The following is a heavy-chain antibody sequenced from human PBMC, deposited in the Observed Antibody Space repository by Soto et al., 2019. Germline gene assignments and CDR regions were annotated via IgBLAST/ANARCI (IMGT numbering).Heavy chain of an antibody. D-gene: IGHD5-12*01. CDR3: ARDIRGGGYDSADY. CDR1: GFTFSSYS. CDR2: ISSSSSTI. J-gene: IGHJ4*02. V-gene: IGHV3-48*01. Sequence: EVQLVESGGGLVQPGGSLRLSCAASGFTFSSYSMNWVRQAPGKGLEWVSYISSSSSTIYYADSVKGRFTISRDNAKNSLYLQMNSLRAEDTAVYYCARDIRGGGYDSADYWGQGTLVTVSS.